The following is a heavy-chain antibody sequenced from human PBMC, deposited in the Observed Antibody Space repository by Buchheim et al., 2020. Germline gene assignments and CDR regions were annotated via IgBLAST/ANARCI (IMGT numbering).Heavy chain of an antibody. CDR1: GYSFTSYW. D-gene: IGHD3-22*01. Sequence: EVQLVQSGAEVKKPGESLKISCKGSGYSFTSYWIGWVRQMPGKGLEWMGIIYPGDSDTRYSPSFQGQVTISADKSISTAYLQWSSLKASDTAMYYCARLGLKRTYYYDSSGYPYFDYWGQGTL. V-gene: IGHV5-51*01. CDR2: IYPGDSDT. CDR3: ARLGLKRTYYYDSSGYPYFDY. J-gene: IGHJ4*02.